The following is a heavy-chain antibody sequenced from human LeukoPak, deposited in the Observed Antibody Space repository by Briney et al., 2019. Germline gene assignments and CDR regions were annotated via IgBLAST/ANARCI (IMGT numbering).Heavy chain of an antibody. CDR3: AREDPYCSGGSCYGKNAFDT. V-gene: IGHV3-48*03. Sequence: GGSLRLSCAASGFTFSSYEMNWVRQAPGKGLEWVSYISSSGSTIYYADSVKGRFTISRDNAKNSLYLQMNSLRAEDTAVYYCAREDPYCSGGSCYGKNAFDTWGQGTMVTVSS. CDR1: GFTFSSYE. D-gene: IGHD2-15*01. CDR2: ISSSGSTI. J-gene: IGHJ3*02.